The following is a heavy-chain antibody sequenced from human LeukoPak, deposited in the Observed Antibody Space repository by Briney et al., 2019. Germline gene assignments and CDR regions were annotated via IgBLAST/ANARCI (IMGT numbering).Heavy chain of an antibody. CDR3: ARVPLQLYYYDSRFSDAFDI. CDR2: ISAYNGNT. Sequence: GASVKVSCKASGYTFTSYGISWVRQAPGQGLEWMGWISAYNGNTNYAQKLQGRVTMTTDTSTSTAYMELRSLRSDDTAVYYCARVPLQLYYYDSRFSDAFDIWGQGTMVTVSS. D-gene: IGHD3-22*01. V-gene: IGHV1-18*01. CDR1: GYTFTSYG. J-gene: IGHJ3*02.